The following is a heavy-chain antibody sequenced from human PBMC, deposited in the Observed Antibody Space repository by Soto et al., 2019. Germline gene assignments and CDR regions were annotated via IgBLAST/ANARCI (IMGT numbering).Heavy chain of an antibody. V-gene: IGHV3-48*04. D-gene: IGHD1-1*01. Sequence: PGGSLRLSCAASGFTLSSYMMNWVRQATGQWLEWISYISNSGSSIDYADSVKGRFTISRDNAKNSLYLQMNSLRAEDTAVYYCERRAENNGWNGFGADKYYFDFWGQGTLVPVSS. CDR2: ISNSGSSI. CDR3: ERRAENNGWNGFGADKYYFDF. CDR1: GFTLSSYM. J-gene: IGHJ4*02.